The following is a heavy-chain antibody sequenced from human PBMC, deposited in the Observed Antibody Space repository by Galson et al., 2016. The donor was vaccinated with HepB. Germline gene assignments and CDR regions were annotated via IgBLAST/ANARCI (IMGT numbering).Heavy chain of an antibody. CDR2: IYHSGTT. J-gene: IGHJ4*02. CDR1: GGSFSSGGHS. Sequence: TLSLTCAVSGGSFSSGGHSWSWIRQPPGQGLEWIGYIYHSGTTSYNPSLKSRVTLSVDRSKNQFSLKLTSVTAADTAVYYCARGGHAPKEFDYWGQGTLVTVSS. CDR3: ARGGHAPKEFDY. V-gene: IGHV4-30-2*01.